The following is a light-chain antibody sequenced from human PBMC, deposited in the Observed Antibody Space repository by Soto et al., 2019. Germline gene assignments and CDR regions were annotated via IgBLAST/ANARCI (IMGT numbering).Light chain of an antibody. Sequence: ERVMTQSPATLSVSPGERATLSCRASQSVRSNLAWYQQKPGQAPRLLIYGASTRATGIPARFSGSGSGTDFTLTISSLEPEDFAVYYCQQRGDWPPITFGQGTRLEIK. CDR1: QSVRSN. V-gene: IGKV3-11*01. CDR3: QQRGDWPPIT. CDR2: GAS. J-gene: IGKJ5*01.